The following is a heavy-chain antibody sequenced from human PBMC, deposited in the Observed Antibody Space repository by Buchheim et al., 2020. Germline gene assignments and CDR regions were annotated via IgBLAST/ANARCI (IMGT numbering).Heavy chain of an antibody. CDR3: ARDQVGWHHYYDSSGTPWRAFDI. D-gene: IGHD3-22*01. Sequence: QVQLQESGPGLVKPSQTLSLTCTVSGGSISSGGYYWSWIRQHPGKGLEWIGYIYYSGSTYYNPSLKSRVTISVDTSKNQFSLKLSSVTAADTAVYYCARDQVGWHHYYDSSGTPWRAFDIWGQGT. CDR2: IYYSGST. V-gene: IGHV4-31*03. J-gene: IGHJ3*02. CDR1: GGSISSGGYY.